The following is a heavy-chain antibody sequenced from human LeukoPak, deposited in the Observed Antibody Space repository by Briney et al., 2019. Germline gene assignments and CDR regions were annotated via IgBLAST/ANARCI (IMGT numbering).Heavy chain of an antibody. CDR3: ARNGGNSDFDY. J-gene: IGHJ4*02. Sequence: PSETLSLTCTVSGGSISSSSYYWGWIRQPPGKGLEWIGNIYYSGSIYDNPSLKSRVTMLLDKSKNQFSLKLSSVTAADTAVYYCARNGGNSDFDYWGQGTLVTVSS. CDR2: IYYSGSI. CDR1: GGSISSSSYY. D-gene: IGHD4-23*01. V-gene: IGHV4-39*07.